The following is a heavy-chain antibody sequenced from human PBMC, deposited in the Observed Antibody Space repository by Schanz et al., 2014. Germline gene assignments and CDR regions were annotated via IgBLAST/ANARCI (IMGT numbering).Heavy chain of an antibody. Sequence: QVQLVQSGAEVKKPGASVKVSCEASRYTFNTYGLNWVRQAPGQGLEWMGWISAYTNNTNYAQKVQGRVTMTTDTSTGTAYMEVSRLKSDDTAVYYCARLSVAGRPHVNYWYCDLWGRGTLVTVSS. CDR1: RYTFNTYG. J-gene: IGHJ2*01. V-gene: IGHV1-18*01. D-gene: IGHD6-19*01. CDR2: ISAYTNNT. CDR3: ARLSVAGRPHVNYWYCDL.